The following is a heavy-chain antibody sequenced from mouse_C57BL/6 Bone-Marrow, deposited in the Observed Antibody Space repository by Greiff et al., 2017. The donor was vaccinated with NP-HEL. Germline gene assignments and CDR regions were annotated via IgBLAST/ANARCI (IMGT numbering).Heavy chain of an antibody. CDR1: GYTFTDYN. V-gene: IGHV1-18*01. Sequence: VQLKQSGPELVKPGASVKIPCKASGYTFTDYNMDWVKQSHGKSLEWIGDINPNNGGTIYNQKFKGKATLTVDKSSSTAYMELRSLTSEDTAVYYCARNYYGSHYAMDYWGQGTSVTVSS. CDR3: ARNYYGSHYAMDY. CDR2: INPNNGGT. J-gene: IGHJ4*01. D-gene: IGHD1-1*01.